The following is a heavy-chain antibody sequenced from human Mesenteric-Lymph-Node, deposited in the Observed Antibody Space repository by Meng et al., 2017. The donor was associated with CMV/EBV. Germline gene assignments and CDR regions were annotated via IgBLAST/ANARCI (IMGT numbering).Heavy chain of an antibody. CDR2: ISAYNANT. V-gene: IGHV1-18*01. D-gene: IGHD2-2*01. J-gene: IGHJ4*02. CDR1: GYTFTSYG. Sequence: ASVKVSCKASGYTFTSYGISWVRQAPGQGLEWMGWISAYNANTNYAQKLQGRVTITADKSTSTAYMELISLSSEDSAVYYCARETDIVVAPSYYFDSWGQGTLVTVSS. CDR3: ARETDIVVAPSYYFDS.